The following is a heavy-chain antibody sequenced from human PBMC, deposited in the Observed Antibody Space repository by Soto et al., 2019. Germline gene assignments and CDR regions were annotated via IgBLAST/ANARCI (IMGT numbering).Heavy chain of an antibody. D-gene: IGHD1-1*01. Sequence: SETLSLTCTVSGDSINSGDYYWSWIRQHPGKGLEWIGYIYYSGSTYYNPSLKSRVTISADTSKRQFSLKLSSVTAADTAVYYCARETSHNAFDIWGQGTMVTVSS. CDR1: GDSINSGDYY. V-gene: IGHV4-31*03. CDR3: ARETSHNAFDI. CDR2: IYYSGST. J-gene: IGHJ3*02.